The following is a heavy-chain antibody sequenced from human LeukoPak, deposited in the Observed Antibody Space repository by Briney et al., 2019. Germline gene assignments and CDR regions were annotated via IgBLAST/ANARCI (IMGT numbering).Heavy chain of an antibody. CDR1: GGSISSYY. V-gene: IGHV4-4*07. Sequence: PSETLSLTRTVSGGSISSYYWSWIRQPAGKGLEWIGRIYTSGSTNYNPSLKSRVTMSVDTSKNQFSLKLSSVTAADTAVYYCARDLRGYDRSWFDPWGQGTLVTVSS. CDR3: ARDLRGYDRSWFDP. CDR2: IYTSGST. J-gene: IGHJ5*02. D-gene: IGHD5-12*01.